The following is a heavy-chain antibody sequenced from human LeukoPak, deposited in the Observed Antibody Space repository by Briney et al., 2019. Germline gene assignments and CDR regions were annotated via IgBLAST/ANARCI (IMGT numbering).Heavy chain of an antibody. CDR1: GFTFNTYS. V-gene: IGHV3-21*04. D-gene: IGHD3-22*01. J-gene: IGHJ4*02. Sequence: GGSLRLSWAASGFTFNTYSMSWVRQAPGKGLEWVAIISRTSESIFYADSLKGRFTISRDNAKNSLYLQMNNLRAEDTALYYCARDRGSRRIYYYDSSGYSSDYWGQGTRVTVSS. CDR2: ISRTSESI. CDR3: ARDRGSRRIYYYDSSGYSSDY.